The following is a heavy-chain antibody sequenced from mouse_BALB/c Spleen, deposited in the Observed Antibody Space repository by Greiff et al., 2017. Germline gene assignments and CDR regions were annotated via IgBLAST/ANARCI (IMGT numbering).Heavy chain of an antibody. D-gene: IGHD4-1*01. CDR2: ISYSGST. Sequence: DVQLQESGPGLVKPSQSLSLICTVTGYSITSDYAWNWIRQFPGNKLEWMGYISYSGSTSYNPSLKSRISITRDTSKNQFFLQLNSVTTEDTATYYCVPNWDLFAYWGQGTLVTVSA. J-gene: IGHJ3*01. CDR1: GYSITSDYA. V-gene: IGHV3-2*02. CDR3: VPNWDLFAY.